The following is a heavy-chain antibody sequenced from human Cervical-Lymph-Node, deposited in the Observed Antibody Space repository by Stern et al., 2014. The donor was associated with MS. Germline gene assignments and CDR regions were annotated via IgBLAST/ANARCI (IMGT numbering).Heavy chain of an antibody. D-gene: IGHD4-17*01. CDR3: ARIMLDDYGDPEYFQH. Sequence: VQLVESGAEVKKPGSSVKVSCKASGGTFSSYAISWVRQAPGQGLEWMGGIIPIFGTANYAQKCQGRVTITADESTSTAYMELSSLRSEDTAVYYCARIMLDDYGDPEYFQHWGQGTLVTVSS. CDR2: IIPIFGTA. J-gene: IGHJ1*01. CDR1: GGTFSSYA. V-gene: IGHV1-69*01.